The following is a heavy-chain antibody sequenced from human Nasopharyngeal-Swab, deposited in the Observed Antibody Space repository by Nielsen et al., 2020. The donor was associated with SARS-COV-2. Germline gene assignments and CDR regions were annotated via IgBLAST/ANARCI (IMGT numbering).Heavy chain of an antibody. CDR3: ARDPGKETIFGVVNLYFDY. CDR2: IYYSGST. CDR1: GGSVSRGSYY. J-gene: IGHJ4*02. D-gene: IGHD3-3*01. V-gene: IGHV4-61*01. Sequence: SETLSLTCTVSGGSVSRGSYYWSWLRQPPGKGLVWIGYIYYSGSTNYNPSLKSRVTISVDKSKNQFSLKLISVTAADTAVYYCARDPGKETIFGVVNLYFDYWGQGTLVTVSS.